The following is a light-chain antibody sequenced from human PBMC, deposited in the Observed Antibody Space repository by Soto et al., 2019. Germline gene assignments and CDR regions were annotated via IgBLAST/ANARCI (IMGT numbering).Light chain of an antibody. CDR2: AAS. CDR1: QGIRSY. CDR3: QQVNSYPFT. V-gene: IGKV1-9*01. Sequence: DIQLTQSPSFLSASVGDRVTITCRASQGIRSYLAWYQQKPGKAPELLIYAASTLQSGVPSRFSGSGSGTEFTLTISSLQPEDFATYYCQQVNSYPFTFGPGTKVDIK. J-gene: IGKJ3*01.